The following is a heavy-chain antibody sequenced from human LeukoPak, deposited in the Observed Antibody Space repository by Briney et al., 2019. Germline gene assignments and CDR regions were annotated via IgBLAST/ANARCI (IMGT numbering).Heavy chain of an antibody. V-gene: IGHV3-23*01. D-gene: IGHD3-9*01. CDR2: ISGSGGST. Sequence: PGGSLRLSCAASGFTFSNYGMSWVRQAPGKGLEWVSGISGSGGSTYYADSVKGRFTISRDNSKNTLYLQMNSLRAEDTAVYYCAKGTIFWNNYWGQGTLVTVSS. CDR3: AKGTIFWNNY. CDR1: GFTFSNYG. J-gene: IGHJ4*02.